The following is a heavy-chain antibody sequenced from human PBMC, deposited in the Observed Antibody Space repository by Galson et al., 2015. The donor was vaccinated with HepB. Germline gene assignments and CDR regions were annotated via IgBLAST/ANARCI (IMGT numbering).Heavy chain of an antibody. CDR3: ARALGGQDCL. J-gene: IGHJ3*01. V-gene: IGHV3-7*03. CDR2: IKQDGSQT. D-gene: IGHD3-10*01. CDR1: GFTFTNYW. Sequence: SLRLSCAASGFTFTNYWMHWVRQAPGKGLEWVANIKQDGSQTYYVASVKGRFTISRDNARNSLYLQMNSLRAEDTAVYYCARALGGQDCLWGQGTMVTVSS.